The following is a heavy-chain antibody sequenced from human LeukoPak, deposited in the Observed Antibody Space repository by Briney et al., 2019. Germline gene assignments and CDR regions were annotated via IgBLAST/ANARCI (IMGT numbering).Heavy chain of an antibody. D-gene: IGHD3-9*01. CDR3: AKDGRLRYFDWDGGRGMDV. CDR2: ISGSGGGT. J-gene: IGHJ6*02. V-gene: IGHV3-23*01. CDR1: GFTFSSYA. Sequence: GGSLRLSCAASGFTFSSYAMSWVRQAPGKGLEWVSAISGSGGGTYYADSVKGRFTISRDNSKNTLYLQMNSLRAEDTAVYYCAKDGRLRYFDWDGGRGMDVWGQGTTVTVSS.